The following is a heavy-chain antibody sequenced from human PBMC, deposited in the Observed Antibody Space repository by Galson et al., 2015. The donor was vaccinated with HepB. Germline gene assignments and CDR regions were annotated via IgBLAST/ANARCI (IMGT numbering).Heavy chain of an antibody. CDR1: GYSFTTYG. D-gene: IGHD3-16*01. CDR3: ARDYHANWVRPDTFDI. CDR2: ISADSGNT. J-gene: IGHJ3*02. V-gene: IGHV1-18*01. Sequence: SVEVSCKASGYSFTTYGVTWVRQAPGLGLEWMGWISADSGNTHYAQRIHDRVTMTTDTSTSTVYMELKNLRPDDTAIYYCARDYHANWVRPDTFDIWGQGTMVTVSS.